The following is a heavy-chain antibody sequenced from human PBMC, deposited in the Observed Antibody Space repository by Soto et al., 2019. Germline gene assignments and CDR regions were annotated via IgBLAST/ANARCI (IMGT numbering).Heavy chain of an antibody. CDR1: GGSISSVGHY. J-gene: IGHJ6*02. Sequence: SETLSLTCSVSGGSISSVGHYWTWIRQQPGKGLEWIGYIYYSGSTDYNPSLKSRVTISVDRSKNQFSLNLSSVTAADTAIYYCARESGGYDPSTRYGLDVWGQGTTVTVSS. D-gene: IGHD6-25*01. V-gene: IGHV4-31*03. CDR3: ARESGGYDPSTRYGLDV. CDR2: IYYSGST.